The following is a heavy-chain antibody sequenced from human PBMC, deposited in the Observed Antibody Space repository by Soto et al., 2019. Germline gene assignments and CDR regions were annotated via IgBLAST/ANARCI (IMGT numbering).Heavy chain of an antibody. CDR3: ARVGLYYYDGSGYDY. CDR1: GGTFSSYA. J-gene: IGHJ4*02. Sequence: SVKVSCKASGGTFSSYAISWVRQAPGQGLEWMGGIIPIFGTANYAQKFQGRVTITADKSTSTAYMELSSLRSEDTAVYYCARVGLYYYDGSGYDYWGQGTLVTVSS. V-gene: IGHV1-69*06. D-gene: IGHD3-22*01. CDR2: IIPIFGTA.